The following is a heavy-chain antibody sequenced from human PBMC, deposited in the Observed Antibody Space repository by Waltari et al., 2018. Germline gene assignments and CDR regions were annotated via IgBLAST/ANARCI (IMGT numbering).Heavy chain of an antibody. V-gene: IGHV4-39*07. J-gene: IGHJ4*02. CDR3: AGDRHSSGWYSE. CDR1: GGSISSNNYY. D-gene: IGHD6-19*01. Sequence: QLQMQESGPGLVKPSATLSLTCTVSGGSISSNNYYWGWIRQPPGGGLEWIGSLYYSGSTYYKPSLKSRVTISLDTSKNQFSLKLTSVTAADTAVYYCAGDRHSSGWYSEWGQGTLVTVSS. CDR2: LYYSGST.